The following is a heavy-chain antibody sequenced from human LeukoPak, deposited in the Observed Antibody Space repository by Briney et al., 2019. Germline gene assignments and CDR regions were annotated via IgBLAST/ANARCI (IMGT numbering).Heavy chain of an antibody. J-gene: IGHJ1*01. D-gene: IGHD3-22*01. V-gene: IGHV3-74*01. CDR2: IKSDGKT. Sequence: GGSLRLSCEASGFTFSRYWMHWVRQAPGKGLVWVSRIKSDGKTNYADSVKGRFTISRDNAKNTVSLQMDSLRAEDTGVYYCARALSEVGGYYPEYFRHWGQGTLVTVSS. CDR3: ARALSEVGGYYPEYFRH. CDR1: GFTFSRYW.